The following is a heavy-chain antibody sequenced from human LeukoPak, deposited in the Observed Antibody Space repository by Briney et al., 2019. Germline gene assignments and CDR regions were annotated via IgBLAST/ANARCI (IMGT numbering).Heavy chain of an antibody. CDR2: IYHSGST. Sequence: SETLSLTCAVSGGSISSGGYSWSWIRQPPGKGLEWIGYIYHSGSTYYNPSLKSRVTKSVDRSKNQFSLKLSSVTAADTAVYYCARGRRSYYYGMDVWGQGTTVTVSS. J-gene: IGHJ6*02. V-gene: IGHV4-30-2*01. CDR3: ARGRRSYYYGMDV. CDR1: GGSISSGGYS.